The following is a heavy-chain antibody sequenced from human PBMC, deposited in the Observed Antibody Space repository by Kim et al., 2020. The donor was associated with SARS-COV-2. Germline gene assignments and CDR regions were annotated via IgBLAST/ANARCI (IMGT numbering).Heavy chain of an antibody. CDR3: ARDSGDSSGYYRFDAFDI. Sequence: SETLSLTCTVSGGSISSYYWSWIRQPPGKGLEWIGYIYYSGSTNYNPSLKSRVTISVDTSKNQFSLKLSSVTAADTAVYYCARDSGDSSGYYRFDAFDIWGQGTMVTVSS. CDR1: GGSISSYY. D-gene: IGHD3-22*01. J-gene: IGHJ3*02. V-gene: IGHV4-59*13. CDR2: IYYSGST.